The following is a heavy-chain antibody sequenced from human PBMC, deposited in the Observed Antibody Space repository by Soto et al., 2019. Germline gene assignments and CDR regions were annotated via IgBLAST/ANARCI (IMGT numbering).Heavy chain of an antibody. CDR3: ARTGTRSITMVRGARYYYYYMDV. V-gene: IGHV1-8*01. CDR1: GYTFTSYD. J-gene: IGHJ6*03. CDR2: MNPNSGNT. D-gene: IGHD3-10*01. Sequence: ASVKVSCKASGYTFTSYDINWVRQATGQGLEWMGWMNPNSGNTGYAQKFQGRVTMTRNTSISTAYMELSSLRSEDTAVYYCARTGTRSITMVRGARYYYYYMDVWGKGTTVTAP.